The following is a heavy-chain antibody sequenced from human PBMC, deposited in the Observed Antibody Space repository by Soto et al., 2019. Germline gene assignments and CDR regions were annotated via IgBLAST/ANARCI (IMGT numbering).Heavy chain of an antibody. D-gene: IGHD2-2*01. Sequence: GGSLRLSCAASGFTFSIYAMSWVRQAPGKGLEWVSAISGDGGNTYYADSVKGRFTISRDNSKNTLFLQMNSLRAEDTAVYYCAKPRKGGCSTTSCYSLFDYWGQGALVTVSS. V-gene: IGHV3-23*01. CDR3: AKPRKGGCSTTSCYSLFDY. CDR1: GFTFSIYA. J-gene: IGHJ4*02. CDR2: ISGDGGNT.